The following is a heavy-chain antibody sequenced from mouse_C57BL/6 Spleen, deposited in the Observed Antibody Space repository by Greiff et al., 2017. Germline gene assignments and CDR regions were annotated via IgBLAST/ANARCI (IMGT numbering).Heavy chain of an antibody. CDR2: NHPNSGST. CDR1: GYTFTSYW. CDR3: ARSHYYGSSYDAMDY. J-gene: IGHJ4*01. Sequence: QVQLQQPGAELVKPGASVKLSCKASGYTFTSYWMHWVKQRPGQGLEWIGMNHPNSGSTNYNEKFKSKATLTVDKSSSTAYMQLSSLTSEDSAVYYCARSHYYGSSYDAMDYWGQGTSVTVSS. D-gene: IGHD1-1*01. V-gene: IGHV1-64*01.